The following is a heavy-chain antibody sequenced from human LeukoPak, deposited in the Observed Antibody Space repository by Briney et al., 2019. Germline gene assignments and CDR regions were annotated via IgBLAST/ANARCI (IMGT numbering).Heavy chain of an antibody. Sequence: ASVKVSCKASGYTFTGYYMHWVRQAPGQGLEGMGWINPNSGGTNYAQKFQGRVTMTRDTSISTAYMELSRLRSDDTAVYYCARDGSSSWDPGWFDPWGQGTLVTVSS. D-gene: IGHD6-13*01. CDR3: ARDGSSSWDPGWFDP. CDR1: GYTFTGYY. V-gene: IGHV1-2*02. CDR2: INPNSGGT. J-gene: IGHJ5*02.